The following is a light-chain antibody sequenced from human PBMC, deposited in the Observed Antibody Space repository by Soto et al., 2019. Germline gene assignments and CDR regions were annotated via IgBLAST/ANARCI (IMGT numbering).Light chain of an antibody. V-gene: IGKV3-15*01. CDR1: QSVSSSY. Sequence: IVLTQSLGTVSVSPGDRVTLSCRASQSVSSSYLAWYQHKPGQTPRLLIYDTSTRATGVPARFSGSRSGTEFTLTINSLQSEDFAVYYCQRYNIWPLPFCGGGNVDIK. J-gene: IGKJ3*01. CDR2: DTS. CDR3: QRYNIWPLP.